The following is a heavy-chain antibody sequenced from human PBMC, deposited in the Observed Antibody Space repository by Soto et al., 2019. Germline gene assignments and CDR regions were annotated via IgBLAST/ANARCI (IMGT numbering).Heavy chain of an antibody. D-gene: IGHD1-1*01. CDR3: AKHVTDSGTRGYDS. CDR2: VSQRGGT. CDR1: GGPITYW. J-gene: IGHJ5*02. Sequence: QVQLQEWGPGLVSPSGTLSLTCAVSGGPITYWLSWVRQSPGKGLEWIGEVSQRGGTNYIPSLKSRVTISIDNSRNQIFLHLTSVTAADTAVYFCAKHVTDSGTRGYDSWGQGILVTVSS. V-gene: IGHV4-4*02.